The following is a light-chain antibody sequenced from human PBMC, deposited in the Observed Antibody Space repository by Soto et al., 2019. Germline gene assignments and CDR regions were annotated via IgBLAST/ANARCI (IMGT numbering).Light chain of an antibody. CDR2: CAS. Sequence: EIVLTQSPGTLSLSPGERATLSCRASQSVSSSYLAWYQQKPGQAPRLLIYCASSRATGIPDRFSGSGSGTDFTLTSSILEPEDFAVYYCQQYGSGTFGGGTKVDIK. CDR1: QSVSSSY. CDR3: QQYGSGT. V-gene: IGKV3-20*01. J-gene: IGKJ4*01.